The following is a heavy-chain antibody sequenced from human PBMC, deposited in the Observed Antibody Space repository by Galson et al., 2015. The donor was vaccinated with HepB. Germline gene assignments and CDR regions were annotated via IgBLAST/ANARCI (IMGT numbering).Heavy chain of an antibody. Sequence: TLSLTCAVSGGSISSGGYYWSWIRQPPGKGLEWIGYIYYSGSTYYNPSLKSRVTISVDTSKNQFSLKLSSVTAADTAVYYCARDPGVVVVGNFDLWGRGTLVTVSS. CDR1: GGSISSGGYY. CDR2: IYYSGST. D-gene: IGHD2-15*01. J-gene: IGHJ2*01. CDR3: ARDPGVVVVGNFDL. V-gene: IGHV4-31*11.